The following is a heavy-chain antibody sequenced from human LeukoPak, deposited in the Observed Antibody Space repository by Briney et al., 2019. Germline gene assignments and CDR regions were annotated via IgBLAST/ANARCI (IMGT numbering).Heavy chain of an antibody. CDR1: GFTFSSYA. CDR3: AKGGYDYAWGSYPL. D-gene: IGHD3-16*02. J-gene: IGHJ4*02. V-gene: IGHV3-23*01. Sequence: PGGSLRLSCAASGFTFSSYAMTWVRQAPGKGLEWVSAISGSGGNTYYADSVKGWFTISRDNSKNALYLEMNSLRAEDTAVYYCAKGGYDYAWGSYPLWGQGTLVTVSS. CDR2: ISGSGGNT.